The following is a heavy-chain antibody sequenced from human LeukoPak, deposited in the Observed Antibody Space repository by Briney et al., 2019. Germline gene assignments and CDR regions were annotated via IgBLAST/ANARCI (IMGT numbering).Heavy chain of an antibody. J-gene: IGHJ4*02. V-gene: IGHV3-23*01. CDR3: AKVRGTGYRGYYFDY. Sequence: GGSLKLSCAASGFTFSSYAMSWVRQAPGKGLEWVSAISGSGGSTYYADSVKGRLTISRDSSKNTLYLQMNSLRAEDTAVYYCAKVRGTGYRGYYFDYWGQGTLVTVSS. D-gene: IGHD3-10*01. CDR2: ISGSGGST. CDR1: GFTFSSYA.